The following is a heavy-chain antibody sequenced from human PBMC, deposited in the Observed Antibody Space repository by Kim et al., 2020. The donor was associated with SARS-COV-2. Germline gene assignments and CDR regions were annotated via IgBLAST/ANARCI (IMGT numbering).Heavy chain of an antibody. CDR3: ARDTLKNPVPLGYYYYYGMHV. CDR2: IYYSGST. Sequence: SETLSLTCTVSGGSISSGGYYWSWIRQHPGKGLEWIGYIYYSGSTYYNPSLKSRVTISVDTSKNQFSLKLSSVTAADTAVYYCARDTLKNPVPLGYYYYYGMHVWGQGTTVTVSS. V-gene: IGHV4-31*03. CDR1: GGSISSGGYY. J-gene: IGHJ6*02.